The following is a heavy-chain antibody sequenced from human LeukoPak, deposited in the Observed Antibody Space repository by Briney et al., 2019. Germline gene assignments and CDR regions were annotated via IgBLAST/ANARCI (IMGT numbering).Heavy chain of an antibody. Sequence: AGTLRLSCAASGFTFDDYGWSWVRQAPGKGLEWVSGIKWNGGSTGYADSVKGRFTISRDNTKNSLYLQMNSLRAEDTAVYYCARESSSSSNDYWGQGTLVTVSS. V-gene: IGHV3-20*04. CDR2: IKWNGGST. D-gene: IGHD6-13*01. CDR1: GFTFDDYG. CDR3: ARESSSSSNDY. J-gene: IGHJ4*02.